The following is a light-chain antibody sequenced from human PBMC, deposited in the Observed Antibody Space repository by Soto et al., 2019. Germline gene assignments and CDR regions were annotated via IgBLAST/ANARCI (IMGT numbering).Light chain of an antibody. CDR2: GAS. V-gene: IGKV3-20*01. CDR1: QSVNSN. CDR3: QQYGTSPPIT. Sequence: EIVMTQSPATLSVSPGERATLSCSASQSVNSNLAWYQQKPGQAPRLLISGASSRATGIPARFSGSGSGTDFTLTISRLEPEDFAVYYCQQYGTSPPITFGQGTRLENK. J-gene: IGKJ5*01.